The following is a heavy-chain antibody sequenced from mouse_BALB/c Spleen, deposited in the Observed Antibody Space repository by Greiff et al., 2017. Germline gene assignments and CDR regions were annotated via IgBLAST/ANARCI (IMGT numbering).Heavy chain of an antibody. D-gene: IGHD2-1*01. V-gene: IGHV2-9*02. CDR1: GFSLTSYG. CDR3: ATYGNLAY. J-gene: IGHJ3*01. Sequence: QVQLKESGPGLVAPSQSLSITCTVSGFSLTSYGVHWVRQPPGKGLEWLGVIWAGGNTNYNSALMSRLSISKDNSKSQVFLKMNSLQTDDTAMYYCATYGNLAYWGQGTLVTVSA. CDR2: IWAGGNT.